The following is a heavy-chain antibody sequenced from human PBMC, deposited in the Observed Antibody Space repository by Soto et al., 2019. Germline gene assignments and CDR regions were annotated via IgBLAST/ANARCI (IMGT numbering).Heavy chain of an antibody. J-gene: IGHJ4*02. Sequence: PSETLSLTCAVYGGSFSGYYWSWIRQPPGKGLEWIGEINHSGSTNYNPSLKSRVTISVDTSKNQFSLKLSSVTAADTAVYYCARGRRGTTTPGFDYWGQGTLVTVPQ. V-gene: IGHV4-34*01. CDR2: INHSGST. CDR1: GGSFSGYY. CDR3: ARGRRGTTTPGFDY. D-gene: IGHD1-1*01.